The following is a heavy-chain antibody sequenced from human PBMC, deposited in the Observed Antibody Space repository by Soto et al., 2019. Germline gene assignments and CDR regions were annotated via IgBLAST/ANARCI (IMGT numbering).Heavy chain of an antibody. CDR3: AHATQSGYYYH. CDR2: ISYDGSNK. Sequence: GGSLRLFCAASGFTFSSYGMHWVRQAPGKGLEWVAVISYDGSNKYYADSVKGRFTISRDNSKNTLYLQMNSLRAEDTAVYYCAHATQSGYYYHWGQGTLVTVSS. V-gene: IGHV3-30*03. D-gene: IGHD3-22*01. CDR1: GFTFSSYG. J-gene: IGHJ5*02.